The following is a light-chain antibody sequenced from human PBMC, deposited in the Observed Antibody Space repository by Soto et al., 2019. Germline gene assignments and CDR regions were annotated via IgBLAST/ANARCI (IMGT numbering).Light chain of an antibody. Sequence: EAVLTQSPGTLSLSPGERATLSCRATQSVSSTFLAWYQQKAGQAPRLLIYGASSRATGVPDRVSGSGSGTDFTLTISKLEPEDFALYYCQQYDDSRGYTFGQGTKLEIK. CDR3: QQYDDSRGYT. CDR2: GAS. J-gene: IGKJ2*01. V-gene: IGKV3-20*01. CDR1: QSVSSTF.